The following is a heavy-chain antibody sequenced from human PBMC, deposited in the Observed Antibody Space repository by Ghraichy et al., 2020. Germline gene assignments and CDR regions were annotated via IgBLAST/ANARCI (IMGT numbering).Heavy chain of an antibody. CDR3: ARDRGRIFGVVITWFDP. CDR2: ISSSSTI. Sequence: GGSLRLSCAASGFTFSSDSMNWVRQAPGKGLEWVSYISSSSTIYYADSVKGRFTISRDNAKNSLYLQMNSLRAEDTAVYYCARDRGRIFGVVITWFDPWGQGTLVTVSS. CDR1: GFTFSSDS. D-gene: IGHD3-3*01. V-gene: IGHV3-48*01. J-gene: IGHJ5*02.